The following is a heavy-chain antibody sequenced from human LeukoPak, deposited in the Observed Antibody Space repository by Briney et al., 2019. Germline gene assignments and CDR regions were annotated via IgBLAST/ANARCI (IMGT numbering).Heavy chain of an antibody. Sequence: ASVKVSCKASGYTFTRYYTHWVRQAPGQGLEWMGIINPSGGSTSYAQKFQGRVTMTRDTSTSTVYMELSSLRSEDTAVYYCARESDYTKSISGGWFDPWGQGTLVTVSS. CDR1: GYTFTRYY. J-gene: IGHJ5*02. CDR3: ARESDYTKSISGGWFDP. V-gene: IGHV1-46*01. D-gene: IGHD4-11*01. CDR2: INPSGGST.